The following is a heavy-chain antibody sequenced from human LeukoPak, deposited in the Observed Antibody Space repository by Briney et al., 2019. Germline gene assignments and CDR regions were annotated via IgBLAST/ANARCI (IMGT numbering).Heavy chain of an antibody. CDR2: LYNGGNT. J-gene: IGHJ3*02. V-gene: IGHV3-53*01. CDR3: AKAHSSGYYYSAFDI. CDR1: GFTVSSNY. Sequence: PGGSLRLSRAVSGFTVSSNYMSWVRQAPGKGLEWVSVLYNGGNTYYADSVKGQFTISRDNSKNTLYLQMNSLRAEDTAVYYCAKAHSSGYYYSAFDIWGQGTMVTVSS. D-gene: IGHD3-22*01.